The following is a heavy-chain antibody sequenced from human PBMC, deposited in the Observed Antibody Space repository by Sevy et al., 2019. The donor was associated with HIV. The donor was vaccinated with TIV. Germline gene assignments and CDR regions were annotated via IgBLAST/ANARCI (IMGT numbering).Heavy chain of an antibody. CDR1: GGSFSTNSYY. CDR2: IHYSGCT. Sequence: SETLSLTCTVSGGSFSTNSYYWGWIRQPPGKGLAWIATIHYSGCTYYNPSLKSRVTISVDTSKDQFSLKLTSVTAADTSVYYCARVSWYSSGWLWFDNWGQGTLVTVSS. V-gene: IGHV4-39*01. CDR3: ARVSWYSSGWLWFDN. D-gene: IGHD6-25*01. J-gene: IGHJ5*02.